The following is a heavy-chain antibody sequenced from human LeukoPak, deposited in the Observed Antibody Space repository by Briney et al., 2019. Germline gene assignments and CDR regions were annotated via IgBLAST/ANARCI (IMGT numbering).Heavy chain of an antibody. CDR2: IYHSGST. CDR1: GGSISSGGYS. D-gene: IGHD6-6*01. J-gene: IGHJ4*02. Sequence: SETLSLTCAVSGGSISSGGYSWSWIRQPPGKGLEWIGYIYHSGSTYYNPSLKSRVTISVDTSKNQFSLKLSSVTAADTAVYYCARASSIAARTFDYWGQGTLVTVSS. CDR3: ARASSIAARTFDY. V-gene: IGHV4-30-2*01.